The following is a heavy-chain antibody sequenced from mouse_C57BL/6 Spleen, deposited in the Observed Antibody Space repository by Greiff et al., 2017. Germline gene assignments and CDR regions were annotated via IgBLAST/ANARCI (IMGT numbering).Heavy chain of an antibody. Sequence: VKLMESGPGLVQPSQSLSITCTVSGFSLTSYGVHWVRQSPGTGLEWLGVIWSGGSTDYNAAFISRLSISKDNSKSQVFFKMNSLQADDTAIYYCARMDDYGGYFDVWGTGTTVTVSS. CDR2: IWSGGST. D-gene: IGHD2-4*01. CDR1: GFSLTSYG. CDR3: ARMDDYGGYFDV. J-gene: IGHJ1*03. V-gene: IGHV2-2*01.